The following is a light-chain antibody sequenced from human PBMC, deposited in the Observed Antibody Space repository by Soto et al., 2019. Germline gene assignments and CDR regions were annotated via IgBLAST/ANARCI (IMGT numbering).Light chain of an antibody. V-gene: IGLV2-11*01. J-gene: IGLJ2*01. CDR2: DVS. CDR1: SSDVGGYNY. Sequence: QSALTQPRSVSGSPGQSVTISCTGTSSDVGGYNYVSWYQHHPGKAPKLMIYDVSKRPSGVPDRFSGSKSSNTASLTISGLQAEDEADYHCFSYAGSSTLGVFGGGTKLTVL. CDR3: FSYAGSSTLGV.